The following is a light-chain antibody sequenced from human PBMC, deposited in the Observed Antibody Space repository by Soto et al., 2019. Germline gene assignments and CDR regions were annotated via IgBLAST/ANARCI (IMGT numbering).Light chain of an antibody. Sequence: EIVLTQSPGTLSLSPGERATLSCRASQSVSNYLAWYQQKPGQAPRLLIYDASNRATGIPARFSGSGSGTDFTLTISSLEPEESTVYYCQHRGNWPFGQGTRREIK. V-gene: IGKV3-11*01. CDR1: QSVSNY. CDR3: QHRGNWP. CDR2: DAS. J-gene: IGKJ5*01.